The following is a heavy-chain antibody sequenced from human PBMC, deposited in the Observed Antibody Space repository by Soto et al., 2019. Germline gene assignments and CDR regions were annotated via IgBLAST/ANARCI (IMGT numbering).Heavy chain of an antibody. CDR3: ARGPASSFDD. Sequence: SQTLSLTCAISGYSVSSNSAAWNWIIQSPARGLEWLGRTYYRSKWYNDYAVSMKSRISIKPDTSKNQFSLQLNSVTPEDTAVYYCARGPASSFDDWGEASPVTLSS. V-gene: IGHV6-1*01. CDR2: TYYRSKWYN. CDR1: GYSVSSNSAA. J-gene: IGHJ4*02.